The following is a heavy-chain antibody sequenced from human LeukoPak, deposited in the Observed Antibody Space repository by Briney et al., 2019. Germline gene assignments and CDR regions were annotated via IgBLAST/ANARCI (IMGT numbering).Heavy chain of an antibody. J-gene: IGHJ5*02. Sequence: SETLSLTCTVPGGSISSYYWSWIRQPPGKGLEWIGYIYYSGSTNYNPSLKSRVTISVDTSKNQFSLKLSSVTAADTAVYYCAREEEKATSWFDPWGQGTLVTVSS. D-gene: IGHD5-24*01. V-gene: IGHV4-59*01. CDR1: GGSISSYY. CDR3: AREEEKATSWFDP. CDR2: IYYSGST.